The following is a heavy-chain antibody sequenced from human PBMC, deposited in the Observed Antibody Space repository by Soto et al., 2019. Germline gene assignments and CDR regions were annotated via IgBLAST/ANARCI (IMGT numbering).Heavy chain of an antibody. V-gene: IGHV1-69*01. CDR2: LIPVFGSP. J-gene: IGHJ6*04. CDR3: TRVLGYPFEPGKTRYHGIDV. D-gene: IGHD1-1*01. Sequence: QVQLVQSEAEVKKPGSSVTVSCKTSGGTFSKDAINWVRQAPGQGLEWMGLLIPVFGSPIYAQKFQGRIRIPAEESTSTAFMDLSSLRSEDTAVYYCTRVLGYPFEPGKTRYHGIDVWGKGTTVSVSS. CDR1: GGTFSKDA.